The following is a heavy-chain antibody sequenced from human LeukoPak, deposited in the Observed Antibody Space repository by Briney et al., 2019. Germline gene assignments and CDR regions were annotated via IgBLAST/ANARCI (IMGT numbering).Heavy chain of an antibody. CDR3: ARRGFGDWFDP. J-gene: IGHJ5*02. V-gene: IGHV4-31*03. CDR2: IYYSGST. D-gene: IGHD3-10*01. CDR1: GGSISSGGYY. Sequence: SETLSLTCTVSGGSISSGGYYWSWIRQHPGQGLEWIGYIYYSGSTYYNPSLKSRVTISVDTSKNQFSLKLSSVTAADTAVYYCARRGFGDWFDPWGQGTLVTVSS.